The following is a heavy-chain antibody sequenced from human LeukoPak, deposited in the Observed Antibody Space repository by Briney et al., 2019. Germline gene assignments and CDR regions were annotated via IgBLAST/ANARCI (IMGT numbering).Heavy chain of an antibody. CDR2: ISGSGGDT. J-gene: IGHJ4*02. D-gene: IGHD6-19*01. Sequence: GGSLRLSCTASGFTFNNYAIYWVRQARGKGLEGVSVISGSGGDTYFADSVKGRFSISRDNFRNTVYLQINSLRDDDTAVYYCAKTTAGYSSGRYPGWPADYWGQGTLVTVSS. CDR1: GFTFNNYA. V-gene: IGHV3-23*01. CDR3: AKTTAGYSSGRYPGWPADY.